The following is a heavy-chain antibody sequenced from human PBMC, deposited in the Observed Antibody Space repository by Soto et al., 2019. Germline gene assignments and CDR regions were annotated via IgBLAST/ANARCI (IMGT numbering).Heavy chain of an antibody. Sequence: QVQLVQSGAEVKKPGASVKVSCKASGYTFTSYDINWVRQATGQGLEWMGWMNPNSGNTGYAKKFQGRVTMTRNTSISTANMELSSLRSEDAAVYFCARERSAAGTGWFDPVGQGTMVTVSS. CDR2: MNPNSGNT. D-gene: IGHD6-13*01. V-gene: IGHV1-8*01. J-gene: IGHJ5*02. CDR1: GYTFTSYD. CDR3: ARERSAAGTGWFDP.